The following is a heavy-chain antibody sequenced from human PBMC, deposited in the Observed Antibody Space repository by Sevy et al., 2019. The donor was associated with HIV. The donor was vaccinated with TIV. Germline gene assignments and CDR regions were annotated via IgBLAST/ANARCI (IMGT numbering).Heavy chain of an antibody. CDR1: GFSLSSYW. Sequence: GGSLILSCEASGFSLSSYWMSWVRQAPGKGLEWVANIKEDGSVKYYVQSVKGRFTISRDNAKNSVYLQMNSLRAEDAALYYCVRAIGAAGSYWGLGPLVTVSS. V-gene: IGHV3-7*01. J-gene: IGHJ4*02. D-gene: IGHD6-13*01. CDR3: VRAIGAAGSY. CDR2: IKEDGSVK.